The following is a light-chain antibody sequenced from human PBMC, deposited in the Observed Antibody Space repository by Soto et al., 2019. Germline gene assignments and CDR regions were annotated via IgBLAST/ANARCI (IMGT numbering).Light chain of an antibody. CDR3: SACDASLNGYV. CDR1: SSNIGSKT. Sequence: QAVVTQPPSASGTPGQRVTISCSGSSSNIGSKTVNWYQQVPGTVPKLLIYNSYQRPSGVPDRFSGSKSGTSASLAISGLQSEDEADYYCSACDASLNGYVFGTGTKLTVL. CDR2: NSY. V-gene: IGLV1-44*01. J-gene: IGLJ1*01.